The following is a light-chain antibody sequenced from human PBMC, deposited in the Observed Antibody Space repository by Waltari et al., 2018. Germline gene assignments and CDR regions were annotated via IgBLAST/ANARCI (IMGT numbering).Light chain of an antibody. J-gene: IGLJ3*02. CDR3: AAWDDSLNAWI. Sequence: QSLLTQPPSISGAPGQRVTISCSGGSSNIGRNSCNWYEQVPGTAPKLFMFRNDQRPSGVSDRFSGSKSGTSASLAINGLLSADENDYICAAWDDSLNAWIFGGGTRLTVL. V-gene: IGLV1-44*01. CDR2: RND. CDR1: SSNIGRNS.